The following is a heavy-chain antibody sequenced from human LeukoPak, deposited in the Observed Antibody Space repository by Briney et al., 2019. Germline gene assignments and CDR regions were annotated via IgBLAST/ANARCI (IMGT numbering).Heavy chain of an antibody. CDR1: GFTFDDYA. V-gene: IGHV3-9*01. CDR3: AKGGYYDSSGYYPFDY. Sequence: QSGGSLRLFCAASGFTFDDYAMHWVRQAPGKGLEWVSGISWNSGSIGYADSVKGRFTISRDNAKNSLHLQMNSLRAEDTALYYCAKGGYYDSSGYYPFDYWGQGTLVTVSS. CDR2: ISWNSGSI. J-gene: IGHJ4*02. D-gene: IGHD3-22*01.